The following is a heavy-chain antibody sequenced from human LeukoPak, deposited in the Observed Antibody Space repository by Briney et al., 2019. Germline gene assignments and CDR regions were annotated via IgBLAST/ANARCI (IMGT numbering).Heavy chain of an antibody. CDR3: AKDMEAVAVYYFDY. D-gene: IGHD6-19*01. J-gene: IGHJ4*02. CDR2: ISWNSGSI. V-gene: IGHV3-9*01. Sequence: GGSLRLSCAASGFTFDDYAMHWVRQAPGKGLEWVSGISWNSGSIGYADSVKGRFTISRDNAKNSLYLQMSNLRAEDTALYYCAKDMEAVAVYYFDYWGQGTLVTVSS. CDR1: GFTFDDYA.